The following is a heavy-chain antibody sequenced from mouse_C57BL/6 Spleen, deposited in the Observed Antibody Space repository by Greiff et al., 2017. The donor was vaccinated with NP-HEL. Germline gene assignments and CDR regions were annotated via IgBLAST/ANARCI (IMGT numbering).Heavy chain of an antibody. V-gene: IGHV5-4*01. CDR1: GFTFSSYA. J-gene: IGHJ1*03. D-gene: IGHD1-1*01. Sequence: EVKLMESGGGLVKPGGSLKLSCAASGFTFSSYAMSWVRQTPEKRLEWVATISDGGSYTYYPDNVKGRLTISRDNAKNNLYLQMSHLKSEDTAMYYWARDQITTVVAWYFDVGGTGTTVTVSS. CDR3: ARDQITTVVAWYFDV. CDR2: ISDGGSYT.